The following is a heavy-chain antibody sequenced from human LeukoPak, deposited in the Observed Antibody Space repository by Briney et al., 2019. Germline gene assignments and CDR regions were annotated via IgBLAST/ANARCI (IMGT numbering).Heavy chain of an antibody. CDR1: GYTFTGYY. D-gene: IGHD4-17*01. CDR3: ARATTVTLYGNWFDP. CDR2: ISAYNGNT. Sequence: ASVKVSCKASGYTFTGYYMHWVRQAPGQGLEWMGWISAYNGNTNYAQKLQGRVTMTTDTSTSTAYMELRSLRSDDTAVYYCARATTVTLYGNWFDPWGQGTLVTVSS. V-gene: IGHV1-18*04. J-gene: IGHJ5*02.